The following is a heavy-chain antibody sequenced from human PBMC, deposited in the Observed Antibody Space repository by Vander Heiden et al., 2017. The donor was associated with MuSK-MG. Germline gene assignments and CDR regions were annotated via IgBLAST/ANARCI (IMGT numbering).Heavy chain of an antibody. CDR1: GVPSRSPS. V-gene: IGHV3-21*01. D-gene: IGHD5-18*01. Sequence: EAQLEESGGCMVQPWWSLRLSCAASGVPSRSPSMSWVRQAPGKGLEWVSSISSSSSNIYYADSVKGRFTISRDNAKNSLYLQMNSLRAEDTAAYYCARDERQYSYVYMAYFQHWGQGTLVTVSS. J-gene: IGHJ1*01. CDR3: ARDERQYSYVYMAYFQH. CDR2: ISSSSSNI.